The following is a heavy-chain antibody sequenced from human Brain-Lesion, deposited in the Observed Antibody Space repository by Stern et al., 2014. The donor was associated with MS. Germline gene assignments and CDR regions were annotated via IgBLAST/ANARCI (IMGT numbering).Heavy chain of an antibody. Sequence: QLQLQESGPGLVKPSGTLSLTCAVSGGSISSTHWWTWVRQPPGKGLEWIGEIYHSGIANYNPSLKSRVPMSVDKSKNQFSLKLHSVTAADTAIYFCARYDDTSGHYQVGGLDSWGQGTLVSVSS. V-gene: IGHV4-4*02. CDR2: IYHSGIA. CDR3: ARYDDTSGHYQVGGLDS. D-gene: IGHD3-22*01. J-gene: IGHJ4*02. CDR1: GGSISSTHW.